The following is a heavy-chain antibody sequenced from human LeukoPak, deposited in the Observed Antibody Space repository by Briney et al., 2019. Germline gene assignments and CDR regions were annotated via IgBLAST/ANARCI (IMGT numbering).Heavy chain of an antibody. D-gene: IGHD2-15*01. CDR1: GYPFIDYY. J-gene: IGHJ3*01. Sequence: ASVKVSCKASGYPFIDYYLHWVRQAPAQGLEWMGCINHNTGDTNSAQNFQGRVIMTRDTSITTAYMELSRLKSDDTALYYCASKGAGHCYDASCMGSFDLWGQGTTVAVSS. CDR3: ASKGAGHCYDASCMGSFDL. V-gene: IGHV1-2*02. CDR2: INHNTGDT.